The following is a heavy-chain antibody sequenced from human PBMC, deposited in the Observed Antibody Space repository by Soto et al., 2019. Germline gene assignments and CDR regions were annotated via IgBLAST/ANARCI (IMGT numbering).Heavy chain of an antibody. CDR3: ARGYYYGSGRPTPGGMDV. CDR1: GYTFTNYD. CDR2: ISTYTGNT. D-gene: IGHD3-10*01. V-gene: IGHV1-18*01. Sequence: QVHLVQSGAEVKKPGASVKVSCKASGYTFTNYDINWVRQAPGQGLEWMGWISTYTGNTNYAQKLQGRVTMTTDTPTSTAYTELRSLGSDDTAVYYCARGYYYGSGRPTPGGMDVWGQGTTVTVSS. J-gene: IGHJ6*02.